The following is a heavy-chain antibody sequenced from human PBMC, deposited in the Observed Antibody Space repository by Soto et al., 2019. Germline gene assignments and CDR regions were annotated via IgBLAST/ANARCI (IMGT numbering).Heavy chain of an antibody. V-gene: IGHV3-7*01. J-gene: IGHJ4*02. CDR2: IKQDGSEK. CDR3: ARDGQLVINYFDY. Sequence: HPGGSLRLSXAASGFTFSSYWMSWVRQAPGKGLEWVANIKQDGSEKYYVDSVKGRFTISRDNAKNSLYLQMNSLRAEDTAVYYCARDGQLVINYFDYWRQGTLVTVSS. D-gene: IGHD6-13*01. CDR1: GFTFSSYW.